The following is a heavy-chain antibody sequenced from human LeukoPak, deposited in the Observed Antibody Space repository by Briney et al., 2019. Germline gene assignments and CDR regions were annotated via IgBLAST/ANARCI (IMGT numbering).Heavy chain of an antibody. CDR1: GYTFTSYY. D-gene: IGHD3-10*01. CDR3: ARDVTYYYGIHYYYYMDV. Sequence: ASVKVSCKASGYTFTSYYMHWVRQAPGQGLEWMGIINPSGGSTSYAQKFQGRVTMTRDTSTSTVYMELSSLRSEDTAVYYCARDVTYYYGIHYYYYMDVWGKGTTVTISS. CDR2: INPSGGST. J-gene: IGHJ6*03. V-gene: IGHV1-46*01.